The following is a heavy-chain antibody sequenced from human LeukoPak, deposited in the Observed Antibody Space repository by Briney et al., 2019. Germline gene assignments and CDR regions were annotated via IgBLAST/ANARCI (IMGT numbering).Heavy chain of an antibody. Sequence: GGSLRLSCAASGFTFSDYYMSWIRQAPGKGLEWVSYISTSGNTIYDADSVKGRFTISRDNAKNSLYLQMNSLRAEDTAVYYCARYSYGTHDFDYWGQGTLVTVSS. CDR3: ARYSYGTHDFDY. CDR1: GFTFSDYY. J-gene: IGHJ4*02. D-gene: IGHD3-16*01. CDR2: ISTSGNTI. V-gene: IGHV3-11*04.